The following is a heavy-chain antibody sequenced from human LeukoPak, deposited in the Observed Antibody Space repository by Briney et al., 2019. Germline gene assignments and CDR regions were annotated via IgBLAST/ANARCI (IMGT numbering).Heavy chain of an antibody. CDR3: ARDFYQTNWFDP. J-gene: IGHJ5*02. Sequence: GGSLRLSCAASGFTFSSYAMSWVRQAPGKGLELVSAISGSGGSTYYADSVKGRFTISRDNAKNTLYLQMNSLRAEDTAVYYCARDFYQTNWFDPWGQGTLVTVSS. D-gene: IGHD2-2*01. V-gene: IGHV3-23*01. CDR1: GFTFSSYA. CDR2: ISGSGGST.